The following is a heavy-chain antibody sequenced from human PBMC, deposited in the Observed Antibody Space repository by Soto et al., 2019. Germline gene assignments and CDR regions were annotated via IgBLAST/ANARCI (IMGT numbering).Heavy chain of an antibody. D-gene: IGHD6-13*01. CDR1: GGSISSYY. V-gene: IGHV4-59*01. CDR3: ARDRRDSSSWSPYFDY. J-gene: IGHJ4*02. CDR2: IYYSGST. Sequence: SETLSLTCTVSGGSISSYYWSWIRQPPGKGLEWIGYIYYSGSTNYNPSLKSRVTISVDTSKNQFSLKLSSVTAADTAVYYCARDRRDSSSWSPYFDYWGQGTLVTVSS.